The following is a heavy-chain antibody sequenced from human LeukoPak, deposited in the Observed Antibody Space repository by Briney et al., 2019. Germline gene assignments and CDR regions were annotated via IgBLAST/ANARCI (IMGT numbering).Heavy chain of an antibody. J-gene: IGHJ3*02. Sequence: ASVKVSCKASGGTFSSYAISWVRRAPGQGLEWMGGIIPIFGTANYAQKFQGRVTITADKSTSTAYMELSSLRSEDTAVYYCARGAGIVGATRGFDAFDSWGQGTMVTVSA. CDR3: ARGAGIVGATRGFDAFDS. CDR1: GGTFSSYA. CDR2: IIPIFGTA. D-gene: IGHD1-26*01. V-gene: IGHV1-69*06.